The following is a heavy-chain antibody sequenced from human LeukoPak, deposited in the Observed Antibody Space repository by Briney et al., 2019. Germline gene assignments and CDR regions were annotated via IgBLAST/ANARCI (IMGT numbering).Heavy chain of an antibody. J-gene: IGHJ5*02. CDR3: ATMVRGAIRQNWFDP. Sequence: GESLKISCKGSGYSFTSYWIGWVRQMPGKGLEWMGIIYPGGSDTRYSPSFQGQVTISADKSISTAYLQWSSLKASDTAMYYCATMVRGAIRQNWFDPWGQGTLVTVSS. CDR1: GYSFTSYW. CDR2: IYPGGSDT. V-gene: IGHV5-51*01. D-gene: IGHD3-10*01.